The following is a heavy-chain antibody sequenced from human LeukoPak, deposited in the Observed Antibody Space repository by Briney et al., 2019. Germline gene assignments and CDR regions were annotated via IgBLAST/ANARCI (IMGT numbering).Heavy chain of an antibody. D-gene: IGHD2-15*01. Sequence: GGSLRLSCAASGFTFSSYSMNWVRQAPGKGLEWVSSISSSSSRYIYYADSVKGRFTISRDNAKNSLYLQMNSLRAEDTAVYYCARAPSHIVVVVAATRGYYMDVWGKGTTVTVSS. J-gene: IGHJ6*03. CDR2: ISSSSSRYI. V-gene: IGHV3-21*01. CDR3: ARAPSHIVVVVAATRGYYMDV. CDR1: GFTFSSYS.